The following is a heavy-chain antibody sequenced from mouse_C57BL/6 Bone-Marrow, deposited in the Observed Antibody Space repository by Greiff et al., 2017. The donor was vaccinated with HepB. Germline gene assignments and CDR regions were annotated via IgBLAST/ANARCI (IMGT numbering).Heavy chain of an antibody. J-gene: IGHJ4*01. CDR1: GFTFSDYY. Sequence: DVQLVESEGGLVQPGSSMKLSCTASGFTFSDYYMAWVRQVPEKGLEWVANINYDGSSTYYLDSLKSRFIISRDNAKNILYLQMSSLKSEDTATYYCARDLWGMDYWGQGTSVTVSS. V-gene: IGHV5-16*01. CDR3: ARDLWGMDY. CDR2: INYDGSST.